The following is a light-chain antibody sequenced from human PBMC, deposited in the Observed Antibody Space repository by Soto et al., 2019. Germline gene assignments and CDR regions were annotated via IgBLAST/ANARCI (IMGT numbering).Light chain of an antibody. Sequence: ETVMTQSPATLSVSPGERATLSCRASQSVSSNLAWYQQKPGQPPRLLIYHISTRATGIPTRFSGSGSGTEFTLTISSLQSEDFSVYYCQQYNSWPLTFGGGNKVEIK. CDR2: HIS. CDR1: QSVSSN. CDR3: QQYNSWPLT. J-gene: IGKJ4*01. V-gene: IGKV3D-15*01.